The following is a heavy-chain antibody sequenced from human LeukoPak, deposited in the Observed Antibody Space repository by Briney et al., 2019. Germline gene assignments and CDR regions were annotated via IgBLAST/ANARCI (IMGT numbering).Heavy chain of an antibody. CDR1: GGSTSSGSYF. J-gene: IGHJ5*02. CDR2: IYTSGST. Sequence: SETLSLTCTVSGGSTSSGSYFWSWIRQPAGKGLEWIGRIYTSGSTNYNPSLKSRVTISVDTSKNQFSLKLSSVTAADTAMYYCARGNSYCSSTSCYIWFDPWGQGTLVTVSS. CDR3: ARGNSYCSSTSCYIWFDP. D-gene: IGHD2-2*02. V-gene: IGHV4-61*02.